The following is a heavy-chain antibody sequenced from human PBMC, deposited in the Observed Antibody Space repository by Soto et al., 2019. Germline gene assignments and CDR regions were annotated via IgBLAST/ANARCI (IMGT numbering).Heavy chain of an antibody. CDR2: ISAYNGNT. CDR3: AREADDSSGYRMGNWFDP. D-gene: IGHD3-22*01. Sequence: QVQLVQSGAEVKKPGASVKVSCKASGYTFTSYGISWVRQAPGQGLEWMGWISAYNGNTNYAQKLQGRVTMTTDTXTXTXXMELRSLRSDDTAVYYCAREADDSSGYRMGNWFDPWGQGTLVTVSS. V-gene: IGHV1-18*01. J-gene: IGHJ5*02. CDR1: GYTFTSYG.